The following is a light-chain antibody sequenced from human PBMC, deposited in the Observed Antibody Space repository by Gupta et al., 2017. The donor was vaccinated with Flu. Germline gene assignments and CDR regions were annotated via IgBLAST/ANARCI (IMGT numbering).Light chain of an antibody. J-gene: IGKJ1*01. Sequence: EILLRQTPVTLPLSPGERATLSCRASQSVSNNYLAWYQQRPGQAPRLLIYGASSRATGIPDRFSGSGSGTDFTLTISRLEPEDFAVYYCQQRGSSPQTFGQGTKVEIK. CDR3: QQRGSSPQT. CDR2: GAS. V-gene: IGKV3-20*01. CDR1: QSVSNNY.